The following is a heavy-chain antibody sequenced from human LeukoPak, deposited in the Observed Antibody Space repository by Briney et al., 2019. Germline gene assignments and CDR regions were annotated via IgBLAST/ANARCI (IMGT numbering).Heavy chain of an antibody. CDR3: AILRFYYYYYMDV. D-gene: IGHD3-3*01. J-gene: IGHJ6*03. CDR1: GGSFSGYY. Sequence: SETLSLTCAVYGGSFSGYYWSWIRQPPGKGLEWIGEINHSGSTNYNPSLKSRVTIPVDTSKNQFSLKLSSVTAADTAVYYCAILRFYYYYYMDVWGKGTTVTVSS. CDR2: INHSGST. V-gene: IGHV4-34*01.